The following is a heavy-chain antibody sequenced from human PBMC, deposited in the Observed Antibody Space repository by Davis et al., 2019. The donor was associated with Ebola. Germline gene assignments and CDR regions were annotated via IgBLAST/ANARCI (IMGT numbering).Heavy chain of an antibody. CDR3: ARDLRYDSSGSDYYFYMDV. Sequence: LRLSCTVSGGSISRGDYYWSWIRQHPGKGLEWIAYMYYSGHTYYNPSLRSRVAMSLDTSKNQFSLKLTSVTAADTAVYYCARDLRYDSSGSDYYFYMDVWGKGTTVTVSS. CDR1: GGSISRGDYY. J-gene: IGHJ6*03. D-gene: IGHD3-22*01. V-gene: IGHV4-31*03. CDR2: MYYSGHT.